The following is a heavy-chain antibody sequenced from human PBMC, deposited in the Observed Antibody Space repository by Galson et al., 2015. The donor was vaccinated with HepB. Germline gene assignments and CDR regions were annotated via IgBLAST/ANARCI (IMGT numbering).Heavy chain of an antibody. D-gene: IGHD3-10*01. Sequence: SVKVSCKASGYTFTSYAMHWVRQAPGQRLEWMGWINAGNGNTKYSQRFQGRVTITRDTSASTAYMELSSLRSEDTAVYYCARGFGWPEVFDYWGQGTLVTVSS. CDR3: ARGFGWPEVFDY. J-gene: IGHJ4*02. V-gene: IGHV1-3*01. CDR1: GYTFTSYA. CDR2: INAGNGNT.